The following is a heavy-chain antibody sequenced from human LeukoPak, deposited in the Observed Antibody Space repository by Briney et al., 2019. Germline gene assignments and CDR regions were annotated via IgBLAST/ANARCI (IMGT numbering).Heavy chain of an antibody. D-gene: IGHD3-16*01. Sequence: GGSLRLSCAASGFIFSSYAMSWVRQAPGKGLEWVSAISGSGGSTYYADSVKGRFTISRDNSKNTLYLQMNSLRAEDTAVYYCAKVLREFTSTDHLDYWGQGTLVTVSS. CDR3: AKVLREFTSTDHLDY. CDR1: GFIFSSYA. CDR2: ISGSGGST. J-gene: IGHJ4*02. V-gene: IGHV3-23*01.